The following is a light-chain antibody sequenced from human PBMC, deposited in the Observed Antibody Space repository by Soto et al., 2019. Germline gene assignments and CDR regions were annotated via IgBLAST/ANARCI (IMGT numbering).Light chain of an antibody. CDR2: AAS. CDR3: QHYNDYPWT. V-gene: IGKV1-5*01. J-gene: IGKJ1*01. CDR1: ESIRTW. Sequence: DLPITQSPSTLSASIGDRVTITYRSSESIRTWLAWYQHKPGKAPKLLIYAASSLQSGVPSRFSGSGSATEFTLTISSLQPDDFATYYCQHYNDYPWTFGQGTKVDIK.